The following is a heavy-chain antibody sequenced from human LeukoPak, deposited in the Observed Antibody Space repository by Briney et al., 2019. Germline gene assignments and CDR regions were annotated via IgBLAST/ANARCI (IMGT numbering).Heavy chain of an antibody. D-gene: IGHD5-18*01. CDR2: IYYSGST. J-gene: IGHJ4*02. V-gene: IGHV4-59*01. Sequence: SETLSLTCTVSGGSISTYYWSWIRQPPGKGLEWIGYIYYSGSTNYNPSLKSRVTISVDTSKNQFSLKLSSVTAADTAVYYCAAGGYSYGNPAGIDYWGQGTLITVSS. CDR1: GGSISTYY. CDR3: AAGGYSYGNPAGIDY.